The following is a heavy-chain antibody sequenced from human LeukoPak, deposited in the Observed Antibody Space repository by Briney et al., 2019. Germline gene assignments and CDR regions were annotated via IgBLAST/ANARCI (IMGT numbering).Heavy chain of an antibody. V-gene: IGHV4-59*01. CDR2: TYYSGST. Sequence: SETLSLTCTVSGGSISSYYWSWIRQPPGKGLEWIGYTYYSGSTNCNPSLKSRVTISVDTSKNQFSLKLSSVTAADTAVYYCAGGSAFYYYGMDVWGKGTTVTVSS. D-gene: IGHD3-10*01. CDR1: GGSISSYY. CDR3: AGGSAFYYYGMDV. J-gene: IGHJ6*04.